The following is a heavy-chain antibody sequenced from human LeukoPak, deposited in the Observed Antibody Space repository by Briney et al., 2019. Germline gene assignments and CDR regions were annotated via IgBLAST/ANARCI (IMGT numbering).Heavy chain of an antibody. D-gene: IGHD3-22*01. CDR2: IIPMFGTA. Sequence: GASVKVSCKASGGTFSSYAISWVRQAPGQGLEWMGGIIPMFGTANYAQKFQGRVTITADESTSTAYMELSSLRSEDTAVYYCAREPYYYDSSGYPLYYYGMDVWGQGTTVTVSS. V-gene: IGHV1-69*13. J-gene: IGHJ6*02. CDR1: GGTFSSYA. CDR3: AREPYYYDSSGYPLYYYGMDV.